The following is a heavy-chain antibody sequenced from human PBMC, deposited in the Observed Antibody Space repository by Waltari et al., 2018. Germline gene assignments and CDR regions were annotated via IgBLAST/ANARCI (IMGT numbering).Heavy chain of an antibody. D-gene: IGHD4-17*01. V-gene: IGHV3-74*01. Sequence: EVQLVESGGGLVQPGGSLRLSCAASGFTFSSYWMHWVRQAPGKGLVWVSRINSDGSSTSYADSVKGRFTISRDNAKNTLYLQMNSLRAEDTAVYYCARYMTTVPRRAFDIWGQGTMVTVSS. CDR2: INSDGSST. CDR3: ARYMTTVPRRAFDI. J-gene: IGHJ3*02. CDR1: GFTFSSYW.